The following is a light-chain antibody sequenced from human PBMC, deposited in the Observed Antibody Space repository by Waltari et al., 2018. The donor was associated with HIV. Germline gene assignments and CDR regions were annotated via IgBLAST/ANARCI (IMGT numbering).Light chain of an antibody. CDR2: GKN. V-gene: IGLV3-19*01. CDR3: KSRDSSGNHVV. CDR1: SLRSSY. Sequence: SSELTQDPAVSVALGQTVRITCQGDSLRSSYASWYQQKPGQAPVLVIYGKNNRPSGIPDRFSGSSSGNTASLTSTGAQAEDEADYYCKSRDSSGNHVVFGGGTKLTVL. J-gene: IGLJ2*01.